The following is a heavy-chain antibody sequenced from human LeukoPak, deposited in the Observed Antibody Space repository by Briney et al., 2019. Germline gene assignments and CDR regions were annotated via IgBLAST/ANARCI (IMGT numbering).Heavy chain of an antibody. CDR2: IHSSGST. D-gene: IGHD3-22*01. V-gene: IGHV4-59*07. CDR3: AKNGVRYDSRGYFDY. J-gene: IGHJ4*02. CDR1: GGSLSGHF. Sequence: SDTLSLTCTVSGGSLSGHFWSWFRRPPGKGLENIGYIHSSGSTNYNPSYKSRVTVSLEMSKNQFSLSLSSVTAADTAVYYCAKNGVRYDSRGYFDYWGQGTLVTVSS.